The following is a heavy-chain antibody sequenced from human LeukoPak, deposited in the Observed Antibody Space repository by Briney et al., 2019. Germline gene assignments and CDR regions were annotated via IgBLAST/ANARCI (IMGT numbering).Heavy chain of an antibody. Sequence: SETLSLTCTVSGGSISSYYWSWIRQPPGKGLEWIGYIYYSGSTYYNPSLKSRVTISVDTSKNQFSLKLSSVTAADTAVYYCARFDGSGSYYNYWGQGTLVTVSS. CDR1: GGSISSYY. CDR3: ARFDGSGSYYNY. D-gene: IGHD3-10*01. V-gene: IGHV4-59*08. J-gene: IGHJ4*02. CDR2: IYYSGST.